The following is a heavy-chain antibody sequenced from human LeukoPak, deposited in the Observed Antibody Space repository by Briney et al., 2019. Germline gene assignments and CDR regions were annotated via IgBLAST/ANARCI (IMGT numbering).Heavy chain of an antibody. D-gene: IGHD3-10*01. CDR3: ARQQSAGAFDY. Sequence: SETLSLTCTVSGGSISSSSYYWGWIRQPPGKGLEWIGSIYYSVSTYYNPSLKSRVTISVDTSKNQFSLKLSSVTAADTAVYYCARQQSAGAFDYWGQGTLVTVSS. CDR2: IYYSVST. CDR1: GGSISSSSYY. V-gene: IGHV4-39*01. J-gene: IGHJ4*02.